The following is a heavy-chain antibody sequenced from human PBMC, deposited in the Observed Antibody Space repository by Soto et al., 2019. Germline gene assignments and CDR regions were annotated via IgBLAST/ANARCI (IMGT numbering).Heavy chain of an antibody. V-gene: IGHV3-23*01. CDR3: AKVDSITIFGVVPYGMDV. CDR1: GFTFSSYA. CDR2: ISGSGGST. D-gene: IGHD3-3*01. Sequence: GGSLRLSCAASGFTFSSYAMSWVRQARGKGLEWVSAISGSGGSTYYADSVKGRFTISRDNSKNTLYLQMNSLRAEDTAVYYCAKVDSITIFGVVPYGMDVWGQGTTVTVSS. J-gene: IGHJ6*02.